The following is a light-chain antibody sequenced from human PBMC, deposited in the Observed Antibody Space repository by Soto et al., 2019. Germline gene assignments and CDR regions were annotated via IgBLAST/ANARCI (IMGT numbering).Light chain of an antibody. V-gene: IGKV3-20*01. CDR1: QPVSIN. CDR2: GAS. J-gene: IGKJ1*01. Sequence: EIVLTQSPATLSVSPGERATLSCRASQPVSINVAWYQQRPGQAPRLLIYGASSRATGIPDRFSGSWSGTDFTLTIGRLEPEDVAVYYCQQYDSSPRTLGQGTKVDIK. CDR3: QQYDSSPRT.